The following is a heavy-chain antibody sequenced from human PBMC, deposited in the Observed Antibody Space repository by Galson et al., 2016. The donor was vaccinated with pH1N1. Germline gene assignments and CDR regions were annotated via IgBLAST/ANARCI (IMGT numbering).Heavy chain of an antibody. D-gene: IGHD3-3*01. CDR2: ISYDGSVE. CDR3: AKESSEDWSGSKRYSFDY. Sequence: SLRLSCAASGFTFSSFGMHWVRQAPGKGLEWMAVISYDGSVEYYGDSVKGRFSISRDNSKNTLYLQMNSLRPKDTAVYYCAKESSEDWSGSKRYSFDYWGQGALVTVSS. V-gene: IGHV3-30*18. J-gene: IGHJ4*02. CDR1: GFTFSSFG.